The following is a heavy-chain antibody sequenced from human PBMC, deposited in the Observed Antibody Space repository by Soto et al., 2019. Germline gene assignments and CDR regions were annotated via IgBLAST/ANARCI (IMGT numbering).Heavy chain of an antibody. J-gene: IGHJ3*02. Sequence: PSETLSLTCTVSGGSISSYYWSWIRQPPGKGLEWIGYIYYSGSTNYNPPLKSRVTISVDTSKNQFSLKLSSVTAADTAVYYCARVVTSDAFDIWGQGTMVTVSS. D-gene: IGHD2-15*01. V-gene: IGHV4-59*01. CDR3: ARVVTSDAFDI. CDR2: IYYSGST. CDR1: GGSISSYY.